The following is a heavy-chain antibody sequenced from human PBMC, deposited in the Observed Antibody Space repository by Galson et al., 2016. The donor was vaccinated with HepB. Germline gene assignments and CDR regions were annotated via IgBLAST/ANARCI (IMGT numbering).Heavy chain of an antibody. Sequence: SLRLSCAASGFMFTTHSMNRVRQAPGKGLEWVSHISSADTRYYIDSVRGRFTISRDNANNSLHMQMNSLRVEDTAVYYCASADFEYSNSSYWGQGTLVTVSS. J-gene: IGHJ4*02. D-gene: IGHD6-6*01. CDR2: ISSADTR. CDR1: GFMFTTHS. V-gene: IGHV3-48*04. CDR3: ASADFEYSNSSY.